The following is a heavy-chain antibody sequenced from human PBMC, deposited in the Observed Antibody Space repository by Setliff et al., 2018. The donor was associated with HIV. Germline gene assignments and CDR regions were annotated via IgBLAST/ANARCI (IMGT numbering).Heavy chain of an antibody. CDR1: GGSISAYY. Sequence: SETLSLTCNVSGGSISAYYWSWVRQPPGKGLEWIGYIYHSGSTYYNPSLKSRVTISVDTSKNQFSLKLSSVTAADTAVYYCARLLNYYGNWFDPWGQGTLVTVS. CDR3: ARLLNYYGNWFDP. D-gene: IGHD3-10*01. V-gene: IGHV4-4*09. CDR2: IYHSGST. J-gene: IGHJ5*02.